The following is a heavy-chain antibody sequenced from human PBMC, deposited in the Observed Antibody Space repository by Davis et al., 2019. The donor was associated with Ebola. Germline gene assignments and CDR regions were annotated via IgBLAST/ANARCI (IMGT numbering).Heavy chain of an antibody. CDR2: IDGGSGNR. J-gene: IGHJ6*03. V-gene: IGHV1-3*01. CDR3: ARNPPENGYYFYYMDV. Sequence: ASVKVSCKASGYVFASYAMNWVRQAPGQRLEWMGWIDGGSGNRKYSPKFRGRVTITRDASASTGYMELSSLTSEDTAVYYCARNPPENGYYFYYMDVWGEGTTVTVSS. D-gene: IGHD2-8*01. CDR1: GYVFASYA.